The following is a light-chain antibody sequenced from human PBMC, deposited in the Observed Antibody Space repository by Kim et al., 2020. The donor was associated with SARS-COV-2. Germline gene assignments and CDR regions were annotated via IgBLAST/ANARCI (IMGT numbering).Light chain of an antibody. V-gene: IGKV3-11*01. J-gene: IGKJ4*01. CDR3: QQRNNWLT. CDR1: QSVNTF. Sequence: EIVLTQSPATLSLSPGERATLSCRASQSVNTFVAWYRQRPGQAPTLLIFDASNRATGIPARFSGSGSGTDFTLTISSLEPEDFAVYYCQQRNNWLTFGGGTKVDIK. CDR2: DAS.